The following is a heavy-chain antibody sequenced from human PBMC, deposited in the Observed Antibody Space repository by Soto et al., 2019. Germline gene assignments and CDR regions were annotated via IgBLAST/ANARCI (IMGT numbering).Heavy chain of an antibody. D-gene: IGHD6-13*01. J-gene: IGHJ4*02. CDR2: ITGSGGTT. Sequence: WWSLRLSCSASIFTFSSYAMSWFRQAPGKGLEWVSFITGSGGTTFYADSVKGRFTISRDNSKNTLYLQMNSLRAEDTAVYYCAKHHGGNSWYCLDSWGQGTLVTVSS. V-gene: IGHV3-23*01. CDR1: IFTFSSYA. CDR3: AKHHGGNSWYCLDS.